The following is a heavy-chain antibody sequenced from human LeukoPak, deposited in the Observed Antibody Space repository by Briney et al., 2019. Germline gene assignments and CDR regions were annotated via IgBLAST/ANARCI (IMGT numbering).Heavy chain of an antibody. CDR3: ARTYYHDSSGYSDY. J-gene: IGHJ4*02. CDR2: ISRSSSTT. CDR1: GFIFSGYS. V-gene: IGHV3-48*04. D-gene: IGHD3-22*01. Sequence: GGSLRLSCAASGFIFSGYSMNWVRQAPGKGLEWVSYISRSSSTTYYADSVKGQFTISRDNAKNSLYLQLNSLRAEDTAVYYCARTYYHDSSGYSDYWGQGTLVTVSS.